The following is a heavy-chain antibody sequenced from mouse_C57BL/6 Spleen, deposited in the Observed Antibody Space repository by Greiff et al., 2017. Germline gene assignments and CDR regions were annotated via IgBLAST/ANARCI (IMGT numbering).Heavy chain of an antibody. CDR2: IDPSDSET. CDR3: ARRDGSRNWYFDV. Sequence: VQLQQPGAELVRPGSSVKLSCKASGYTFTSYWMHWVKQRPIQGLEWIGNIDPSDSETHYNQKFKDKATLTVDKSSSTAYMQLSSLTSEDSAVYYCARRDGSRNWYFDVWGTGTTVTVSS. CDR1: GYTFTSYW. D-gene: IGHD1-1*01. V-gene: IGHV1-52*01. J-gene: IGHJ1*03.